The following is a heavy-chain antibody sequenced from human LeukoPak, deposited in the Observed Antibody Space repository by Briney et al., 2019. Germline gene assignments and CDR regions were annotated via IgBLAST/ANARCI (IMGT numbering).Heavy chain of an antibody. J-gene: IGHJ4*02. V-gene: IGHV3-48*02. Sequence: GSLRLSCSVSGFTFSIYSMNWVRQAPGKGLEWVSYISSSSSTIYYADSVEGRFTISRDNAKNSLYLHMHSLRDDDTAVYYCARSTKGDSDHWDQGTLVTVSS. CDR1: GFTFSIYS. D-gene: IGHD3-10*01. CDR2: ISSSSSTI. CDR3: ARSTKGDSDH.